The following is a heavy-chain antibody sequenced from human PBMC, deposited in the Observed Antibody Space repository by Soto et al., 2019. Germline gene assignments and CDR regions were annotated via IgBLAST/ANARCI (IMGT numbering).Heavy chain of an antibody. CDR3: GRTSYDSSGTAADP. CDR2: INPSGGYT. Sequence: ASVKVSCKASGYTFSSYYMNWVRQAPGQGLEWLGIINPSGGYTTYAQRFLGRVTMTSDTSKNQFSLKLSSVTAADTAVYYCGRTSYDSSGTAADPWGQGTLVTVSS. J-gene: IGHJ5*02. D-gene: IGHD3-22*01. V-gene: IGHV1-46*01. CDR1: GYTFSSYY.